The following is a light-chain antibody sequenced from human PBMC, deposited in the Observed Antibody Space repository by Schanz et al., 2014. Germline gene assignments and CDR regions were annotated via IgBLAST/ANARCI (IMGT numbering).Light chain of an antibody. CDR1: QRVSSY. Sequence: ETGLTQSPAPLSLSPGEKPTLSSRASQRVSSYLAWYQQKPGQAPRLLIYDASNRATGIPARFSGSGSGTDFTLTISSLEPEDFAVYYCQQRSNSGRLYTFGQGTKLEIK. CDR3: QQRSNSGRLYT. CDR2: DAS. J-gene: IGKJ2*01. V-gene: IGKV3-11*01.